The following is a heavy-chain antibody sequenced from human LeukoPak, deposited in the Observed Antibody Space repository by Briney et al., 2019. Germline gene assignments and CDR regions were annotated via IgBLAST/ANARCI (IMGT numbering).Heavy chain of an antibody. V-gene: IGHV1-69*04. D-gene: IGHD3-22*01. Sequence: AVKLSCKASGSTVSSYAISWVRQAPGQRPGWRRRIIPILGIADYAQNFQSRVTITTDKSTSTAYMELCRLRCEDTAVYYCERAGTEYYYDSSGYPDYWGQGTLDTVSS. CDR1: GSTVSSYA. J-gene: IGHJ4*02. CDR2: IIPILGIA. CDR3: ERAGTEYYYDSSGYPDY.